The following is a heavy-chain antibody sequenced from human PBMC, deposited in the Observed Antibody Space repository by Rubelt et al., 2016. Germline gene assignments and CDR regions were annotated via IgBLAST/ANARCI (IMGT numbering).Heavy chain of an antibody. CDR2: ISSGSTYI. Sequence: GEGLEWVSSISSGSTYIYHADSVKGRFTISRDNAKNSLYLQMNSLRAEDTAVYYCARGLMAAPTGYGMDVWGQGTTVAVPS. CDR3: ARGLMAAPTGYGMDV. J-gene: IGHJ6*02. D-gene: IGHD2-15*01. V-gene: IGHV3-21*01.